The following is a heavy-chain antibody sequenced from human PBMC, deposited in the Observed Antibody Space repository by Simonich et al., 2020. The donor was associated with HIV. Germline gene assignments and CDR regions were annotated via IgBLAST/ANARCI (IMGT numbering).Heavy chain of an antibody. J-gene: IGHJ1*01. CDR2: INHSGST. Sequence: QVQLQQWGAGLLKPSETLSLTCAVYGGSFSGYYWSWIRQPPGKGLEWIGEINHSGSTNYNPSLKSRVTISVDTSKNQFSLKLSSVTAADTAVYYCARLTAGGLGEYFQHWGQRTLVTVSS. D-gene: IGHD6-13*01. V-gene: IGHV4-34*01. CDR3: ARLTAGGLGEYFQH. CDR1: GGSFSGYY.